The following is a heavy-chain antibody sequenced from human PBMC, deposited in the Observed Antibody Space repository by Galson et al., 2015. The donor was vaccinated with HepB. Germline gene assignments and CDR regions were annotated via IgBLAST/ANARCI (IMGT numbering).Heavy chain of an antibody. CDR1: GFMFSRYG. Sequence: SLRLSCAASGFMFSRYGMHWVRQAPGKGLEWVAVIWYDGSNKYYADSVKGRFTISRDNSKNTLYLQMNSLRVEDTAVYYCAREGLYASSCMDHWGQGTLVTVSS. J-gene: IGHJ4*02. CDR2: IWYDGSNK. D-gene: IGHD2-8*01. CDR3: AREGLYASSCMDH. V-gene: IGHV3-33*01.